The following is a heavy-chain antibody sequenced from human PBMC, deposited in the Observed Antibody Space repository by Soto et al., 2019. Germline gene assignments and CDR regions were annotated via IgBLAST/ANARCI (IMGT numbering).Heavy chain of an antibody. Sequence: QVQLVESGGGVVQPGRSLRLSCAASGFTFSSYGMHWVRQAPGKGLEWVAVISYDGSNKYYADSVKGRFTISRDNSKNALYMQMNSLRAEDTAVYYCAKGQVLGEIYMDVWGKGTTVTVSS. CDR3: AKGQVLGEIYMDV. V-gene: IGHV3-30*18. CDR2: ISYDGSNK. J-gene: IGHJ6*03. D-gene: IGHD3-3*02. CDR1: GFTFSSYG.